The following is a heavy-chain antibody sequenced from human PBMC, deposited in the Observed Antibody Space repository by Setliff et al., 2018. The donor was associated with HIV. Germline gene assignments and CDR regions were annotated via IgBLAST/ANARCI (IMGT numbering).Heavy chain of an antibody. CDR3: ARATFGSTSSGINYYMDV. D-gene: IGHD3-10*01. Sequence: TSETLSLTCTVSGGSASGYFWGWIRQPPGRGLEWIGYIYYDGTTNSNPSLKSRVTISVTTSKNQFSLKLSSVTAADTALYFCARATFGSTSSGINYYMDVWGKGTTVTVSS. CDR2: IYYDGTT. V-gene: IGHV4-59*02. J-gene: IGHJ6*03. CDR1: GGSASGYF.